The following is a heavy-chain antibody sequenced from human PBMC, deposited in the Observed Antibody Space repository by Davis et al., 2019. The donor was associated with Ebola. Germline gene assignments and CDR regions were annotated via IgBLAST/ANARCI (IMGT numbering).Heavy chain of an antibody. J-gene: IGHJ6*04. Sequence: SETLSLTCTVSGGSISNYYWHWIRQPPGKGLEWIAYIYYNGNTNYNPPLKSRVSISVDTSKNQFSLTLHSVTAADTAVYYCAKSGLSFGVVKYHYGMDVWGKGTTVTVSS. V-gene: IGHV4-59*08. CDR2: IYYNGNT. CDR1: GGSISNYY. CDR3: AKSGLSFGVVKYHYGMDV. D-gene: IGHD3-3*01.